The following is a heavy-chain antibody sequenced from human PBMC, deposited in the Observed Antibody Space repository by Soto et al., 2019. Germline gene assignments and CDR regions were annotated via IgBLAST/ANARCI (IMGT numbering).Heavy chain of an antibody. J-gene: IGHJ4*02. CDR2: IYPGGST. Sequence: SETLSLTCSVSGGSISNYYWSWIRKSAGQGLEWIGRIYPGGSTNSNPSLKSRVTMSVDTSKHQVYLSLTPVTAADTAAYYCWRDSVGPPGGGSWIMPFDSWGQGTRVTVSS. CDR3: WRDSVGPPGGGSWIMPFDS. CDR1: GGSISNYY. V-gene: IGHV4-4*07. D-gene: IGHD2-15*01.